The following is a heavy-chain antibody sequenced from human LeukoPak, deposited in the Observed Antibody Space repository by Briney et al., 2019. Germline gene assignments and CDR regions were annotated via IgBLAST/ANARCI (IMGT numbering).Heavy chain of an antibody. CDR2: VFYSGST. D-gene: IGHD3-10*01. J-gene: IGHJ3*02. CDR1: GGSISSRSYY. Sequence: SETLSLTCTVSGGSISSRSYYWGWIRQPPAKGLEWIGSVFYSGSTYYNPSLESRVTISVDTSKNQFSLRLSSVTASDTAIYYCARQSLLWFGDPDPDFFDIWGQGTMVTVSS. V-gene: IGHV4-39*01. CDR3: ARQSLLWFGDPDPDFFDI.